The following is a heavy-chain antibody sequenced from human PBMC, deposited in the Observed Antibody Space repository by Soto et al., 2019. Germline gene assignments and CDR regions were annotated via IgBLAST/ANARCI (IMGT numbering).Heavy chain of an antibody. Sequence: EVQLLESGGGLVQPGGSLRLSCAASGFTFSSYAMSWVRQAPGNGLEWVSRLDNHGTNTRYADSVNGRFTVSRDNGKNTVYLQMDSLRAEDTAVYYCARDGGTYFDYRGQGTLVTVSS. CDR3: ARDGGTYFDY. V-gene: IGHV3-74*01. CDR1: GFTFSSYA. CDR2: LDNHGTNT. D-gene: IGHD3-16*01. J-gene: IGHJ4*02.